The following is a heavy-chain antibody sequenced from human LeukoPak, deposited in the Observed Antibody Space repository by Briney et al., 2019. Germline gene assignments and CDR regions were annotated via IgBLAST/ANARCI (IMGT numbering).Heavy chain of an antibody. CDR2: IYPGDSDT. J-gene: IGHJ3*02. CDR1: GYSFTSYW. D-gene: IGHD3-10*01. CDR3: TRHIYYGSGSFDAFDI. V-gene: IGHV5-51*07. Sequence: PGASLKISCKGSGYSFTSYWIGWVHQMPGKGLGWMGIIYPGDSDTRYSPSFQGQVTILADKSISTAYLQWSSLKASDTAMYYCTRHIYYGSGSFDAFDIWGQGTMVTVSS.